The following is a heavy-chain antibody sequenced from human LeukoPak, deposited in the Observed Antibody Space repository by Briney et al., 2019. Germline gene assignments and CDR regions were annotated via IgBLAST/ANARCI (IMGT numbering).Heavy chain of an antibody. CDR1: GGSISSYY. V-gene: IGHV4-59*08. CDR2: IYYSGTT. D-gene: IGHD3-22*01. J-gene: IGHJ3*02. Sequence: SETLSLTCTVSGGSISSYYWSWIRQPPGKGLEWIGYIYYSGTTNYNPSLKSRVTISVDTSKNQFSLKLSSVTAADTAVYYCARRNYYDSSFDSWGQGTMVTVSS. CDR3: ARRNYYDSSFDS.